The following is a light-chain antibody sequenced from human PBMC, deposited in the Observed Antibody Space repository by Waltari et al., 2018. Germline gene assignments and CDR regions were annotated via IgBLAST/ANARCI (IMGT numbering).Light chain of an antibody. CDR3: STWDDRLTGVV. J-gene: IGLJ2*01. CDR2: SNN. CDR1: NSNIGSNT. Sequence: QSVLAQPPSAFGTPGQRITISCSGSNSNIGSNTVNWYQQFPGTAPRLLIYSNNQRPSGVPDRFSASKSGSSAALAIYGLHSEDEADYYCSTWDDRLTGVVFGGGTKVTVL. V-gene: IGLV1-44*01.